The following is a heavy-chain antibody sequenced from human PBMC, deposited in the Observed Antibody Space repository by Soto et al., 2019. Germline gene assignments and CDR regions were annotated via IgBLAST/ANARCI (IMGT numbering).Heavy chain of an antibody. CDR1: GFTIPNYG. CDR3: VKWNGHGDY. Sequence: VQLLESGGGLVQPGGSLRLSCVVSGFTIPNYGVTWVRQAPGKGLEWVSGLSGGSGTTDYRDSVKGRVTTSRDDSRSTVYLKVNSMGVDDTAVYYCVKWNGHGDYWGQGTLVTVSS. J-gene: IGHJ4*02. D-gene: IGHD1-1*01. V-gene: IGHV3-23*01. CDR2: LSGGSGTT.